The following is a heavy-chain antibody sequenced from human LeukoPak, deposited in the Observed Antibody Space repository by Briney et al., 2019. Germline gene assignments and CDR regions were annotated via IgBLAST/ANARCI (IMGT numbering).Heavy chain of an antibody. CDR3: ARGVVAATIYYYYHGMDV. D-gene: IGHD2-15*01. CDR1: GGTFSSYT. Sequence: SVKVSCKASGGTFSSYTISWVRPAPGQGLEWMGRIIPILGIADYAQKFQGRVTITADKSTSTAYMELSSLRSEDTAVYYCARGVVAATIYYYYHGMDVWGQGTTVTVSS. J-gene: IGHJ6*02. V-gene: IGHV1-69*02. CDR2: IIPILGIA.